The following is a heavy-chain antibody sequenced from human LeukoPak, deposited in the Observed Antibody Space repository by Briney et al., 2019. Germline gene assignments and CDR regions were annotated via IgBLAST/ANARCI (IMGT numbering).Heavy chain of an antibody. V-gene: IGHV1-69*04. D-gene: IGHD3-10*01. CDR2: IIPILNIA. CDR3: ARDLSYYGSGSYYFGR. Sequence: SVKVSCKASGGTFSSYAISWVRLAPGQGLGWMGRIIPILNIANYAQKFQGRVTIVADESTSTAYMELSSLRSEDTAVYYCARDLSYYGSGSYYFGRWGQGTLVTVSS. J-gene: IGHJ4*02. CDR1: GGTFSSYA.